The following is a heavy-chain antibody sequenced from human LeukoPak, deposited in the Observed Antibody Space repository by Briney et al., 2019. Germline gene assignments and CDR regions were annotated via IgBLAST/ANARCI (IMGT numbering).Heavy chain of an antibody. Sequence: GGSLRLSCAASGFTFRDYIMNWVRQAPGKGLEWVSYISSSSNYIYYADSVKGRFTISRDNAKNSLYLQMNSLRAEDTAVYYCARECMDTTMVDAFDIWGQGTMVTVSS. CDR1: GFTFRDYI. D-gene: IGHD5-18*01. CDR3: ARECMDTTMVDAFDI. V-gene: IGHV3-21*01. CDR2: ISSSSNYI. J-gene: IGHJ3*02.